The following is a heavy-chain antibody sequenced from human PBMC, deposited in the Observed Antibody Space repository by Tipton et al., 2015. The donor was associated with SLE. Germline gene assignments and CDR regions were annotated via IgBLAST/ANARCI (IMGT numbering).Heavy chain of an antibody. D-gene: IGHD2-15*01. Sequence: TLSLTCAVSGYSISSGYYWGWVRQPPGKGVEWIGGIYHSGSTYYNPSPKSRVTISVDTSKNQFSLKLSSVTAADTAIYYCVRAGDCSGGSCYSGLDCWGQGTLVTVSS. CDR1: GYSISSGYY. CDR2: IYHSGST. J-gene: IGHJ4*02. CDR3: VRAGDCSGGSCYSGLDC. V-gene: IGHV4-38-2*01.